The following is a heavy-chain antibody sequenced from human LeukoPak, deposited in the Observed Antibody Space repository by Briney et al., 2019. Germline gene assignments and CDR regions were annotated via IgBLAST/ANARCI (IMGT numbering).Heavy chain of an antibody. D-gene: IGHD6-19*01. V-gene: IGHV1-18*01. CDR1: GGTFSIYG. J-gene: IGHJ4*02. Sequence: ASVKVSCKASGGTFSIYGINWVRQAPGQGLEWMGWISAYTGNTNHAQNLQGRVTMTTDTSTSTAYMELRSLGSDDTAVYYCASPSSGWYFDYWGQGTLVTVSS. CDR2: ISAYTGNT. CDR3: ASPSSGWYFDY.